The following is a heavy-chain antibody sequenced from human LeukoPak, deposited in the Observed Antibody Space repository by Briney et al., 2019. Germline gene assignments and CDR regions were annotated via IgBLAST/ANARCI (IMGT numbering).Heavy chain of an antibody. D-gene: IGHD3-16*01. J-gene: IGHJ4*02. CDR2: IDTYSGKT. Sequence: ASVKVSCKASGYTYTTDGISWVRQAPGQGLEWMGWIDTYSGKTDYAQKFQGRVTMTRDTSISTAYMELSRLRSDDTAVYYCASQGALSPYDYWGQGTLVTVSS. V-gene: IGHV1-18*01. CDR3: ASQGALSPYDY. CDR1: GYTYTTDG.